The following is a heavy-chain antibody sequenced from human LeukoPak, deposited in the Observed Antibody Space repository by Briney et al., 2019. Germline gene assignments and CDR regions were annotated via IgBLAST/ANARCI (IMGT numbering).Heavy chain of an antibody. D-gene: IGHD3-10*01. Sequence: PSETLSLTCTVSGYSISSGYYWGWIRQPPGKGLEWIGSIYHSGSTYYNPSLKSRVTISVDTSKNQFSLKLSSVTAADTAEYYCARDDYYGSGSFDYWGQGTLVTVSS. CDR3: ARDDYYGSGSFDY. V-gene: IGHV4-38-2*02. CDR1: GYSISSGYY. J-gene: IGHJ4*02. CDR2: IYHSGST.